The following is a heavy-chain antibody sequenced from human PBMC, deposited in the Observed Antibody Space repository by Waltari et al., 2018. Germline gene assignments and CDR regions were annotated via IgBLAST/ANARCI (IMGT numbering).Heavy chain of an antibody. V-gene: IGHV2-70*04. CDR3: ARTTYCSSTSCHGDNWFDP. CDR2: IDWDDDK. D-gene: IGHD2-2*01. J-gene: IGHJ5*02. CDR1: GFSLSTSGMR. Sequence: QVTLKESGPALVKPTQTLTLTCTFSGFSLSTSGMRVSWIRQPPGKALEWLARIDWDDDKFYSTSLKTRRNISKDTSKNQVVLTMTNMDPVDTATYYCARTTYCSSTSCHGDNWFDPWGQGTLVTVSS.